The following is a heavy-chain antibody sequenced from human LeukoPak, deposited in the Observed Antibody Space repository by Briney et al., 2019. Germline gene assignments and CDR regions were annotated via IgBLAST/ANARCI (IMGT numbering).Heavy chain of an antibody. V-gene: IGHV1-24*01. Sequence: ASVKVSCKVSGYTLTELSMHWVRKAPGKGLEWMGGFDPEDGETIYAQKFQGRVTMTEDTSTDTAYMELSSLRSEDTAVYYCATIAAAGTGAFDIWGQGTMVTVSS. D-gene: IGHD6-13*01. CDR2: FDPEDGET. CDR3: ATIAAAGTGAFDI. J-gene: IGHJ3*02. CDR1: GYTLTELS.